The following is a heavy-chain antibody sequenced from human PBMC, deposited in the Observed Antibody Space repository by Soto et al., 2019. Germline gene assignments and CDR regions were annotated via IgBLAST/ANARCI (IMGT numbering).Heavy chain of an antibody. J-gene: IGHJ4*02. D-gene: IGHD4-17*01. CDR2: IGTAGDT. CDR1: GFTFSSYD. CDR3: EGGGSYGDYYFDY. V-gene: IGHV3-13*01. Sequence: EVQLVESGGGLVQPGGSLRLSCAASGFTFSSYDMHWVRQATGKGLEWVSAIGTAGDTYYPGSVKGRCTISRENAKNSWYLQMNSLRAGDTAVYYCEGGGSYGDYYFDYWGQGTLVTVSS.